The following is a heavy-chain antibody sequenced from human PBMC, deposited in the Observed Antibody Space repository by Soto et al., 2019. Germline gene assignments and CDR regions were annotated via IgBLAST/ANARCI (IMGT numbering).Heavy chain of an antibody. D-gene: IGHD2-2*03. CDR1: GFTFSGSA. CDR2: IRSKANSYAT. V-gene: IGHV3-73*01. J-gene: IGHJ6*03. Sequence: GGSLRLSCAASGFTFSGSAMHWVRQASGKGLEWVGRIRSKANSYATAYAASVKGRFTISRDDSKNTAYLQMNSLKTEDTAVYYCTRHRMDIVVVPAARDYYYYYMDVWGKGTTVTVSS. CDR3: TRHRMDIVVVPAARDYYYYYMDV.